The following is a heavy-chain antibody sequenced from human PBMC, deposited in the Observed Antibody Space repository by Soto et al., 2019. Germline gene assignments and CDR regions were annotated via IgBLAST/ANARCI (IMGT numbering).Heavy chain of an antibody. Sequence: QVQLQESGPGLVKPSGTMSLTCALSGGSISSSHWWSWVRQPPGKGLEWIGEIYHSGSTNYNPSLKSRVTISVDKSKNHFSLNLSSVTAADTAVYYCARGFSEDWYFDLWGRGTLVTVSS. V-gene: IGHV4-4*02. D-gene: IGHD6-19*01. CDR1: GGSISSSHW. CDR3: ARGFSEDWYFDL. J-gene: IGHJ2*01. CDR2: IYHSGST.